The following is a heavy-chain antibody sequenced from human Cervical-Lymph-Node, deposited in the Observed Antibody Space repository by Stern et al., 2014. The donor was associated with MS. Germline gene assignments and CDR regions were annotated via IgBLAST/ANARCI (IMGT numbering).Heavy chain of an antibody. CDR1: GRSINNGTYS. D-gene: IGHD3-3*02. CDR3: SGRSTVVVLAPNSIDV. J-gene: IGHJ6*02. CDR2: IYSSGLV. V-gene: IGHV4-61*02. Sequence: QVHLQESGPGLVKPSQTLSITCTVSGRSINNGTYSWSWIRQPAGKDLDWIVLIYSSGLVNHNPSLEGRATISLDTPKNQFSLNLNSVTAADTAVYYCSGRSTVVVLAPNSIDVWGQGTTVTVSS.